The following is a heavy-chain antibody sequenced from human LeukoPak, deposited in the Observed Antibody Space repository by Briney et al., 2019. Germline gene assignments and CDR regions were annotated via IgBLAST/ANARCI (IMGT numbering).Heavy chain of an antibody. Sequence: ASVKVSCKASGYTFTTYGFSWVRQAPGQGLEWMGWVSAYNGNTNYAQKLQGRVTMTTDTSTSTAYMELRSLRSDDTAVYYCARGSYYDILTGYQDYWGQGTLVTVSS. J-gene: IGHJ4*02. CDR1: GYTFTTYG. D-gene: IGHD3-9*01. CDR3: ARGSYYDILTGYQDY. CDR2: VSAYNGNT. V-gene: IGHV1-18*01.